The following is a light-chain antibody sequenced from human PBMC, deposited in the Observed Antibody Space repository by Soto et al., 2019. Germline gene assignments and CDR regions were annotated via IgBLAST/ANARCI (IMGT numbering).Light chain of an antibody. CDR2: YKSDSDK. J-gene: IGLJ3*02. CDR1: SGVTVGVYR. Sequence: QAVVTQPASLSAAPGASVSLTCTLRSGVTVGVYRISWYQQKPGSPPQYRLTYKSDSDKQQGPGVPSRFSGCKDASANAGVLLISEIQPECEADYYCVLLDGSAWVFGGVSKLTVL. V-gene: IGLV5-45*01. CDR3: VLLDGSAWV.